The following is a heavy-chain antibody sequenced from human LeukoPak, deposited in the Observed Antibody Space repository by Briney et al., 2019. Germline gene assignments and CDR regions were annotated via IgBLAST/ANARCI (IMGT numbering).Heavy chain of an antibody. Sequence: SVKVSCKASGGTFSSYAISWVRQAPGQGLKWMGGIIPIFGTANYAQKFQGRVTITADESTSTAYMELSSLRSEDTAVYYCARGLTTRVLLWFGELVYWGQGTLVTVSS. CDR1: GGTFSSYA. D-gene: IGHD3-10*01. CDR2: IIPIFGTA. J-gene: IGHJ4*02. CDR3: ARGLTTRVLLWFGELVY. V-gene: IGHV1-69*13.